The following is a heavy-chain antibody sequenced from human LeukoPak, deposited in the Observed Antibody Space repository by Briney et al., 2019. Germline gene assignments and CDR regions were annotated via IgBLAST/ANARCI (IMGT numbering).Heavy chain of an antibody. J-gene: IGHJ6*04. CDR1: GFIVSSNY. V-gene: IGHV3-23*01. Sequence: GGSLRLSCAASGFIVSSNYMTWVRQAPGKGMEWVSVISGTGGGTYYAESVRGRFTSSRDESKNTLYLQMNSLRPEDSAVYYCAKADCSSTSCYGFYGMDVWGKGTTVTVSS. CDR3: AKADCSSTSCYGFYGMDV. D-gene: IGHD2-2*01. CDR2: ISGTGGGT.